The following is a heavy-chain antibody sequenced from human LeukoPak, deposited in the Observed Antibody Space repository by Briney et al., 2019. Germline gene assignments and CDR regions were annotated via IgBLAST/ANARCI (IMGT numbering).Heavy chain of an antibody. V-gene: IGHV4-30-2*01. J-gene: IGHJ1*01. CDR1: GGSISSGGYS. Sequence: ASQTLSLTCAVSGGSISSGGYSWSRIRQPPGEGLEWIGYIYHSGSTYYNPSLKSRVTISVDRSKNQFSLKLSSVTAADTAVYYCARGVVVPAAIIAVGYFQHWGQGTLVTVSS. CDR2: IYHSGST. D-gene: IGHD2-2*02. CDR3: ARGVVVPAAIIAVGYFQH.